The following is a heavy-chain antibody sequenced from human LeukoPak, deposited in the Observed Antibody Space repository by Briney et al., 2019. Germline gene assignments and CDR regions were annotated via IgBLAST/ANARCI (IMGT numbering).Heavy chain of an antibody. D-gene: IGHD6-13*01. J-gene: IGHJ4*02. V-gene: IGHV4-59*08. Sequence: PSETLSLTCTVSGDSISNYYWTWIRQPPGKVLEWIGYIYYTGSTKYRPSLKNRVTMSVDTSKNQFSLKLSSATAADTAVYYCARHGSTTWPPTFDYWGQGTLVTVSS. CDR1: GDSISNYY. CDR2: IYYTGST. CDR3: ARHGSTTWPPTFDY.